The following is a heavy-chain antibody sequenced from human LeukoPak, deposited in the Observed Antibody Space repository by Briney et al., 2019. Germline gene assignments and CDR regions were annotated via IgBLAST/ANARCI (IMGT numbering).Heavy chain of an antibody. D-gene: IGHD3-9*01. J-gene: IGHJ4*02. CDR1: GFTFSSHG. CDR3: ARGTLRYFDWLLAFDY. V-gene: IGHV3-21*01. Sequence: GGSLRLSCAASGFTFSSHGMNWVRQAPGKGLEWVSSISSSSSYIYYADSVKGRFTISRDNAKNSLYLQMNSLRAEDTAVYYCARGTLRYFDWLLAFDYWGQGTLVTVSS. CDR2: ISSSSSYI.